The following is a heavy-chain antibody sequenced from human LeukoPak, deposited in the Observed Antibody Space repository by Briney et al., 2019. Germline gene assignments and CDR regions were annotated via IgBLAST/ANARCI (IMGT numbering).Heavy chain of an antibody. CDR3: ARSIRIMITFGGVIVPQGAFDI. CDR1: AFTFSSYA. CDR2: IKQDGSEK. J-gene: IGHJ3*02. Sequence: GGSLRLSCAASAFTFSSYAMSWVRQAPGKGLEWVANIKQDGSEKYYVDSVKGRFTISRDNAKNSLYLQMNSLRAEDTAVYYCARSIRIMITFGGVIVPQGAFDIWGQGTMVTVSS. V-gene: IGHV3-7*01. D-gene: IGHD3-16*02.